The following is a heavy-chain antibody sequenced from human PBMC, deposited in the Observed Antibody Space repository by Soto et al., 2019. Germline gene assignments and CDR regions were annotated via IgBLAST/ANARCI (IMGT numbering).Heavy chain of an antibody. CDR3: ARTYGSRSHNWSDP. J-gene: IGHJ5*02. CDR1: GYTFTSYG. Sequence: GASVKVSFKASGYTFTSYGISWVLRAPGQGLEWMGWISAYNGNTNYAQKLQGRVTMTTDTSTSTAYMELRSLRSDDTAVYYCARTYGSRSHNWSDPWGQGTLVTVSS. CDR2: ISAYNGNT. V-gene: IGHV1-18*01. D-gene: IGHD3-10*01.